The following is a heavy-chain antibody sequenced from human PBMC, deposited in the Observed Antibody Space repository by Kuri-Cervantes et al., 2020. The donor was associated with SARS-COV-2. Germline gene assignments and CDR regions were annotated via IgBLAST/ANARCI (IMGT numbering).Heavy chain of an antibody. J-gene: IGHJ4*02. D-gene: IGHD3-22*01. CDR1: GFAFDDYA. Sequence: SLKISCAASGFAFDDYAMHWVRQAPGKGLEWVSGISWNSGSQGYADSVKGRFTISRDNAKNSLYLQMNSLRAEDTAVYYCAITMIVVVITTAPLDYWGQGTLVTVSS. V-gene: IGHV3-9*01. CDR3: AITMIVVVITTAPLDY. CDR2: ISWNSGSQ.